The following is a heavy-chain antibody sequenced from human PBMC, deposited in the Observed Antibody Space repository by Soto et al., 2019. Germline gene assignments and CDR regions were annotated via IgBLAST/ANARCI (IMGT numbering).Heavy chain of an antibody. V-gene: IGHV3-30*18. J-gene: IGHJ4*02. CDR2: ISYDGSNT. CDR1: GFTFSSYG. D-gene: IGHD1-26*01. CDR3: AKEGGLSGSYYIPSAYYFAY. Sequence: QVQLVESGGGVVQPGRSLRLSCVASGFTFSSYGMHWVRLAPGKGLEWVAIISYDGSNTYYADSVKGRFTISRDNSKNTLYLQMNSLRAEDTSVYYCAKEGGLSGSYYIPSAYYFAYWGQGTLVTVSS.